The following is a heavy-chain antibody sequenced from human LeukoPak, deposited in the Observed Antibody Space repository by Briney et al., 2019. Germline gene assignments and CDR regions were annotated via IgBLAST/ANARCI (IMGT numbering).Heavy chain of an antibody. J-gene: IGHJ4*02. Sequence: SETLSLTCAVYGGSFSGYYWSWIRQPPGKGLEWIGEINHSGSTNYNPSLKSRVTISVDTSKNQFSLKLSSVTAADTAVYYCARALSIAVVPAAIIGYYFDYWGQGTLVTVSS. CDR1: GGSFSGYY. D-gene: IGHD2-2*02. CDR3: ARALSIAVVPAAIIGYYFDY. CDR2: INHSGST. V-gene: IGHV4-34*01.